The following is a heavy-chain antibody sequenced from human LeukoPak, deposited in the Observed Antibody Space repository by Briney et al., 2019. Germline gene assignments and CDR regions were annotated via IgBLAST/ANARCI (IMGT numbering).Heavy chain of an antibody. Sequence: ASVKVSCKASGYTFTSYDINWVRQATGQGLEWMGWMNPNSGNTGYAQKFQGRVTITRNTSISTAYMELSSLRSEDTAVYYCVRGDRDDYYYYMDVWGKGTTVTVSS. CDR2: MNPNSGNT. CDR1: GYTFTSYD. D-gene: IGHD5-24*01. CDR3: VRGDRDDYYYYMDV. V-gene: IGHV1-8*03. J-gene: IGHJ6*03.